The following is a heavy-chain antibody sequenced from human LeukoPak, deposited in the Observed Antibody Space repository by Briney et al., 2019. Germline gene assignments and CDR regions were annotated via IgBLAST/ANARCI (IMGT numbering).Heavy chain of an antibody. CDR1: GGSISSYY. Sequence: SETLSLPCTVSGGSISSYYWSWIRQPAGKGLEWIGSIYYSGSTYYNPSLKSRVTISVDTSKNQFSLKLSSVTAADTAVYYRARLPRLTPIDYWGQGTLVTVSS. V-gene: IGHV4-39*01. CDR3: ARLPRLTPIDY. J-gene: IGHJ4*02. CDR2: IYYSGST.